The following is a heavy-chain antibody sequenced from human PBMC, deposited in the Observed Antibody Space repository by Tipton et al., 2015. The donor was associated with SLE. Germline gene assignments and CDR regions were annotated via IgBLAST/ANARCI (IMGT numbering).Heavy chain of an antibody. J-gene: IGHJ6*02. Sequence: TLSLTCTVSGGSISSDGYYWSWVRQPPGKGLECIANMYFTGNTYYNPSPRSRITTSLHTYKNQFSLKWSSVTAAVTAVYYCARSTTSQGRMDVWGQGATVTVSS. CDR2: MYFTGNT. CDR3: ARSTTSQGRMDV. V-gene: IGHV4-31*03. CDR1: GGSISSDGYY. D-gene: IGHD1-1*01.